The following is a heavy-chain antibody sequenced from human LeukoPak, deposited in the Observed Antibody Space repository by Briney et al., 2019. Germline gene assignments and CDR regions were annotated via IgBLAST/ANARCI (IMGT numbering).Heavy chain of an antibody. CDR1: GGSISNYY. CDR2: IYYSGST. V-gene: IGHV4-59*01. J-gene: IGHJ6*02. Sequence: PSETLSLTCTVSGGSISNYYWSWIRQLPGKGLEWIGYIYYSGSTNYNPSLKSRVTISVDTSKNQFSLKLSSVTAADTAVYYCARDRSPEHYYDSSHWDYYYGMDVWGQGTTVTVSS. CDR3: ARDRSPEHYYDSSHWDYYYGMDV. D-gene: IGHD3-22*01.